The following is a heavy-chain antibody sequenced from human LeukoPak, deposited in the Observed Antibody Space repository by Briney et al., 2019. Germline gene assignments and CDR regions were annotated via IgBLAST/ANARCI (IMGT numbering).Heavy chain of an antibody. Sequence: GGSLRLSCAASGFTFDDYAKHWVRQAPGKGLEWVSGISWNSGSIGYADSVKGRFTISRYNAKNSLYLQMNSLRAEDTALYYCAKDIGGGGQQLADYWGQGTLVTVSS. J-gene: IGHJ4*02. CDR2: ISWNSGSI. CDR3: AKDIGGGGQQLADY. D-gene: IGHD6-13*01. V-gene: IGHV3-9*01. CDR1: GFTFDDYA.